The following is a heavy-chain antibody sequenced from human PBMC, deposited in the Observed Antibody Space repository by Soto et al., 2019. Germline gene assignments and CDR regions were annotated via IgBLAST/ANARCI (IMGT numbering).Heavy chain of an antibody. Sequence: QLQLQESGPGLVKPSETLSLTCTVSGGSISSSSYYWGWIRQPPGKGLEWIGSIYYSGSTYYNPSLKSRVTISVDPSKNQVSLKLSSVTAADTAVYYCARHEAYYDFWSGYYRGDGDNWFDPWGQGTLVTVSS. D-gene: IGHD3-3*01. J-gene: IGHJ5*02. CDR3: ARHEAYYDFWSGYYRGDGDNWFDP. CDR1: GGSISSSSYY. CDR2: IYYSGST. V-gene: IGHV4-39*01.